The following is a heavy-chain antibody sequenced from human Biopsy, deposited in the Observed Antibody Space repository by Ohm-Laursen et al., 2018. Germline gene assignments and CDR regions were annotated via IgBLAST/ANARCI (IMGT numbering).Heavy chain of an antibody. D-gene: IGHD1-26*01. CDR1: GVSISVDGYY. V-gene: IGHV4-31*03. J-gene: IGHJ4*02. CDR2: IYHSGTT. CDR3: ATFRASWDTTQGGDY. Sequence: TLSLTCTVSGVSISVDGYYWAWIRQLPGKGLDWIGYIYHSGTTYYNPSLKSRLTMSVDTSKNEFSLRLRPVTAADTAVYSCATFRASWDTTQGGDYWGQGTLVTVSS.